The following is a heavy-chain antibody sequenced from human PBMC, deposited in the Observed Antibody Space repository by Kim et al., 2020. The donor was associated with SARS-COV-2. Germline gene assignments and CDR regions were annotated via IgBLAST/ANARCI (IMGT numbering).Heavy chain of an antibody. Sequence: GGSLRLSCAASGFTFSSYGMHGVRQAPGKGLEWVAVISYDGSNKYYADSVKGRFTISRDNSKNTLYLQMNGLRAEDTAVYYCAKGDVGLKWELLWLYYFVDWGQGTLVTVSS. CDR3: AKGDVGLKWELLWLYYFVD. V-gene: IGHV3-30*18. D-gene: IGHD1-26*01. CDR1: GFTFSSYG. CDR2: ISYDGSNK. J-gene: IGHJ4*02.